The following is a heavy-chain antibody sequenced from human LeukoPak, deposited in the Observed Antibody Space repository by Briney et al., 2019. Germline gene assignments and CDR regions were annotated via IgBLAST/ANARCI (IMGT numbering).Heavy chain of an antibody. D-gene: IGHD4-17*01. V-gene: IGHV1-69*02. J-gene: IGHJ5*02. CDR2: IIPILGIA. Sequence: SVKVSYKASGGTFSSYTISWVRQAPGQGLEWMGRIIPILGIANYAQKFQGRVTITADKSTSTAYMELSSLRSEDTAVYYCARGTRDYYSRGLNWFDPWGQGTLVTVSS. CDR3: ARGTRDYYSRGLNWFDP. CDR1: GGTFSSYT.